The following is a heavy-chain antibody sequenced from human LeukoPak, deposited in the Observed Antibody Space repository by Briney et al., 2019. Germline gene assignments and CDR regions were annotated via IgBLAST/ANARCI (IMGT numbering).Heavy chain of an antibody. D-gene: IGHD6-19*01. CDR3: ARDFESRSATAGPPRVMAFDY. CDR2: ISAYNGNT. CDR1: GYTFTSYG. V-gene: IGHV1-18*01. J-gene: IGHJ4*02. Sequence: GASVKVSCKASGYTFTSYGISWVRQAPGQGLEWMGWISAYNGNTNYAQKLQGRVTMTTDTSTSTAYMELRSMRSDDTAVYYCARDFESRSATAGPPRVMAFDYWGQGTLVTVSS.